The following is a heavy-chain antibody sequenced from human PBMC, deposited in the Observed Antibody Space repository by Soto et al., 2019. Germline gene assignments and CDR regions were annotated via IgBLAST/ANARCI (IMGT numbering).Heavy chain of an antibody. CDR3: AKAYGSGSYPGNMDV. Sequence: GGSLRLSCAASGFTFSNYAMNWVRQAPGKGLEWVSAIRGSGGSTYYADSVKGRFTISRDNSKNTLYLQMNSLRADDTAVYYCAKAYGSGSYPGNMDVWGKGTTVTVSS. D-gene: IGHD3-10*01. CDR2: IRGSGGST. V-gene: IGHV3-23*01. J-gene: IGHJ6*03. CDR1: GFTFSNYA.